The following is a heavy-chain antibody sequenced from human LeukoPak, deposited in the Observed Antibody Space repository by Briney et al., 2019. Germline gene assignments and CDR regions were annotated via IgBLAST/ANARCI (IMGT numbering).Heavy chain of an antibody. CDR2: ISWNSGSI. D-gene: IGHD2-21*01. J-gene: IGHJ6*02. CDR1: GFTFDDYA. Sequence: GGSLRLSCAASGFTFDDYAMHWVRQAPGKGLEWVSGISWNSGSIGYADSVKGRFTISRDNAKNSLYLQMNSLRAEDTALYYCAKDLRPSIGPNGRVVWGQGTTVTVSS. V-gene: IGHV3-9*01. CDR3: AKDLRPSIGPNGRVV.